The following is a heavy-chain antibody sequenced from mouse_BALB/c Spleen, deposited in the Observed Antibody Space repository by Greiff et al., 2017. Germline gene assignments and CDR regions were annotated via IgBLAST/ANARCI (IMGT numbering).Heavy chain of an antibody. V-gene: IGHV5-6*01. D-gene: IGHD2-1*01. J-gene: IGHJ4*01. Sequence: EVQLVESGGDLVKPGGSLKLSCAASGFTFSSYGMSWVRQTPDKRLEWVATISSGGSYTYYPDSVKGRFTISRDNAKNTLYLQMSSLKSEDTAMYYCARHRDGNYPPYAMDYWGQGTSVTVSS. CDR1: GFTFSSYG. CDR3: ARHRDGNYPPYAMDY. CDR2: ISSGGSYT.